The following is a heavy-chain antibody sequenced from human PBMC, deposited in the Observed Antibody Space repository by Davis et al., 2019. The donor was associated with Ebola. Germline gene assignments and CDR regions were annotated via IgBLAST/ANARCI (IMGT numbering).Heavy chain of an antibody. CDR1: GGSVSNYY. Sequence: MPSETLSLTCTVSGGSVSNYYWSWIRQPPGKGLEWIGYIYYRGSTNYNPSLKSRVTISVDTSKNQFSLKLSSVTAADTAVYYCARQGRLYYYYGMDVWGQGTTVTVSS. V-gene: IGHV4-59*08. J-gene: IGHJ6*02. CDR2: IYYRGST. CDR3: ARQGRLYYYYGMDV.